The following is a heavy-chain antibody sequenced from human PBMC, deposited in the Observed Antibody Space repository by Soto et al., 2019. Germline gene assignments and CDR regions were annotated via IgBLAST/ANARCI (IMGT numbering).Heavy chain of an antibody. J-gene: IGHJ4*02. D-gene: IGHD6-13*01. CDR2: IVPIYRTA. CDR1: GGTFSSYR. V-gene: IGHV1-69*01. Sequence: QVQLVQSGAEVKKPGSSVNVSCKASGGTFSSYRINWVRQATGQGLEWVGGIVPIYRTADYAQKFQGRVTLTADESARTSYMELRSLKAQDTAVYYCVRDSGAKLSSSWGQGTLVTVSS. CDR3: VRDSGAKLSSS.